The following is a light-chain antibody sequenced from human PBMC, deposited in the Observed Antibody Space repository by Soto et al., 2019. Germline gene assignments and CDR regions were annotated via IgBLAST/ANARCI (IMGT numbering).Light chain of an antibody. CDR3: HQSHNWPLT. CDR2: ATS. CDR1: ERVSSN. V-gene: IGKV3D-15*01. Sequence: IVMTQSPATLSVSPGERATLSCRASERVSSNLAWYQQKPGQAPRLLLYATSTRAMGIPARFRGSGSGTEFTLTISSLQSEDFAVYYCHQSHNWPLTFGQGTKVEIK. J-gene: IGKJ1*01.